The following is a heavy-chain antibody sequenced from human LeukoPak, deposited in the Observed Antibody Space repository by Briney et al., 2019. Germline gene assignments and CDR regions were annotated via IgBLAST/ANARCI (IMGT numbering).Heavy chain of an antibody. CDR3: ARAPTTTWDYYYYMDV. J-gene: IGHJ6*03. Sequence: PGGSLRLSCAASGFTFNNYAMSWVRQAQGKGLEWVSAISGSGGTTYYADSVKGRFTISRDNSKNTLYLQMNSLRAEDTAVYYCARAPTTTWDYYYYMDVWGKGTTVTVSS. CDR2: ISGSGGTT. D-gene: IGHD1-26*01. V-gene: IGHV3-23*01. CDR1: GFTFNNYA.